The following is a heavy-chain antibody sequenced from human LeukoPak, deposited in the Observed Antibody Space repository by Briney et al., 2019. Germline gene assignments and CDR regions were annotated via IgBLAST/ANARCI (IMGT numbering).Heavy chain of an antibody. D-gene: IGHD5-18*01. CDR2: ISGSGGST. V-gene: IGHV3-23*01. Sequence: GGSLRLSCAASGVTFSSYSMSWVRQAPGKGLEWVSAISGSGGSTYYADSVNGRFTISRDNYKNTLYLQMNSVRTKDTAVDDCAKDEAIQDHYWGQGNLVTVSS. CDR1: GVTFSSYS. CDR3: AKDEAIQDHY. J-gene: IGHJ4*02.